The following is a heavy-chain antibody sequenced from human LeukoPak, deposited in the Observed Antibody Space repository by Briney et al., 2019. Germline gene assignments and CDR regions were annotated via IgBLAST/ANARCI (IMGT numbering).Heavy chain of an antibody. CDR2: ISAYNGNT. Sequence: ASVKVSCKASGYSFTSNVISWVRQAPGQGLEWMGWISAYNGNTNYAQKLQGRVTMTTDTSTSTAYMELRSLRSDDTAVYYCAIDMVRSRCFDYWGQGTLVTVSS. D-gene: IGHD5-18*01. CDR3: AIDMVRSRCFDY. CDR1: GYSFTSNV. J-gene: IGHJ4*02. V-gene: IGHV1-18*01.